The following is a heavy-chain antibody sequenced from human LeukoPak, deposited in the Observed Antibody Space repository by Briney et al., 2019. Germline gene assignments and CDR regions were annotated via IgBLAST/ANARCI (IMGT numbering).Heavy chain of an antibody. CDR1: GFTFSSYG. CDR2: IRYDGSDK. Sequence: GGSVRLSCAASGFTFSSYGMHWVRQAPGKGLEWVAFIRYDGSDKYYADSVKGRFTISRDNSNNTLYLQMNSLRAEDTAVYYCAKDLTTVTSQGDYWGQGTLVTVSS. CDR3: AKDLTTVTSQGDY. V-gene: IGHV3-30*02. D-gene: IGHD4-17*01. J-gene: IGHJ4*02.